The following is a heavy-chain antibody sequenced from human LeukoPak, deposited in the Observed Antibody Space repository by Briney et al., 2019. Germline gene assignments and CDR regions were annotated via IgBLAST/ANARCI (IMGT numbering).Heavy chain of an antibody. CDR1: GYTFTSYD. CDR2: MNPNSGNT. V-gene: IGHV1-8*01. CDR3: ARGRILESSGYYYYYMDV. Sequence: ASVKVSCKASGYTFTSYDINWVRQATGQGLEWMGWMNPNSGNTGYAQKFQGRVTMTRNTSISTAYMELSSLRSEDTAVYYCARGRILESSGYYYYYMDVWGKGTTVTVSS. D-gene: IGHD3-3*01. J-gene: IGHJ6*03.